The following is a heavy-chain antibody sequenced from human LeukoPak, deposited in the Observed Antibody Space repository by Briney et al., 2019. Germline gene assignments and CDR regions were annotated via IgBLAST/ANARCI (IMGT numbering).Heavy chain of an antibody. CDR1: GFTFTTFW. J-gene: IGHJ4*02. Sequence: QPGGSLRLSCAASGFTFTTFWMSWVRQAPGKGLEWVANIKQDGSERYYVDSVKGRFTISRDNAKNSLYLQMSSLRAEDTGVYYCAGSGWQVYLDYWGQGALVTVSS. CDR2: IKQDGSER. V-gene: IGHV3-7*01. CDR3: AGSGWQVYLDY. D-gene: IGHD6-19*01.